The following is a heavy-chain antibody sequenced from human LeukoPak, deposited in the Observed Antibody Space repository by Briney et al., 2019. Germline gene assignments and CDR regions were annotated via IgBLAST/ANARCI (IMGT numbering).Heavy chain of an antibody. CDR1: GFTFSNYA. Sequence: GGSLRLSCAASGFTFSNYAMTWVRQPPGKGLEWVSTISGSGGRTYYADSVKGRFTISRDDSKNTLYLQMNSLRAEDTAVYYCARRAGAYTHPYDYWSQGTLVTVSS. D-gene: IGHD3-16*01. V-gene: IGHV3-23*01. J-gene: IGHJ4*02. CDR2: ISGSGGRT. CDR3: ARRAGAYTHPYDY.